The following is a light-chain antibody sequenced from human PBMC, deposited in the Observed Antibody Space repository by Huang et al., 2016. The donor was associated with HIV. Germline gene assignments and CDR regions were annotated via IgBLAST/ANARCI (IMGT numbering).Light chain of an antibody. J-gene: IGKJ1*01. CDR1: QDISNY. Sequence: DIQMTQSPSSLSASVGDRVTITCQANQDISNYLNWYQQKPGKAPKLLIYDASNLEKGVSSRFSGSGSGTDFTFTISSLQPEDIATYYCQHYDNLRTFGQGTKVEIK. V-gene: IGKV1-33*01. CDR3: QHYDNLRT. CDR2: DAS.